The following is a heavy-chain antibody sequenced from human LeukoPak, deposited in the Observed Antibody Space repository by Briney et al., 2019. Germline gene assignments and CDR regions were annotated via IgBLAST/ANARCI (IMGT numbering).Heavy chain of an antibody. D-gene: IGHD3-10*01. J-gene: IGHJ4*02. CDR3: ARDFLMSMVRGVIILGAFDY. V-gene: IGHV4-30-2*04. Sequence: SRVTISVDTSKNQFSLKLSSVTAADTAVYYCARDFLMSMVRGVIILGAFDYWGQGTLVTVSS.